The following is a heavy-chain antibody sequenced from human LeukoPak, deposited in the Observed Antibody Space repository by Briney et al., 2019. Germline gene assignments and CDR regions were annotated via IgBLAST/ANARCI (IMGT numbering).Heavy chain of an antibody. CDR1: GFTFTIYS. V-gene: IGHV3-23*01. D-gene: IGHD1-26*01. J-gene: IGHJ4*02. Sequence: GGSLRLSCAASGFTFTIYSMNWVRKAPGKGLEWVSTISGGGGSAYYADSVKGRFTISRDNSKNTLYLQVNSLRAEDTAVYYCAKGGKWDVTPFDYWGQGTLVTVSS. CDR3: AKGGKWDVTPFDY. CDR2: ISGGGGSA.